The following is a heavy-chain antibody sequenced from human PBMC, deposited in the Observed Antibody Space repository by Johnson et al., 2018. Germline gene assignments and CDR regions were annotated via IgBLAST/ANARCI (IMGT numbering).Heavy chain of an antibody. J-gene: IGHJ6*02. D-gene: IGHD3-16*01. Sequence: EVQLVESGGGLVQPGGSLRLSCTASGFIFSDYSMNWVRQAPRKGLEWVSYISSSGTIYYADSVKGRFTISRDNAKNSLYLQMNSLRDEDTAVYYCARKFAGWGQGTTVTVSS. CDR1: GFIFSDYS. CDR2: ISSSGTI. V-gene: IGHV3-48*02. CDR3: ARKFAG.